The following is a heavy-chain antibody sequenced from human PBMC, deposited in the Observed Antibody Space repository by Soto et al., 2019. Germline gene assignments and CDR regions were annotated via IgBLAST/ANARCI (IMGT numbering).Heavy chain of an antibody. V-gene: IGHV1-69*13. CDR2: IIPIFGTA. J-gene: IGHJ6*02. CDR1: GGTFSSYA. CDR3: ASRGVDYYYYYGMDV. D-gene: IGHD3-3*01. Sequence: ASVKVSCKASGGTFSSYAISWVRQAPGQGLEWMGGIIPIFGTANYAQKFQGRVTITADESTSTAYMELSSLRSEDTAVYYCASRGVDYYYYYGMDVWGQGTTVTVSS.